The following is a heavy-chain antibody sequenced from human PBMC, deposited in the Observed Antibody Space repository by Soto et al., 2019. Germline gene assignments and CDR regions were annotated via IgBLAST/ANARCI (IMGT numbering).Heavy chain of an antibody. CDR3: ARGGDCSSTSCYNWFDP. Sequence: QLQLQESGPGLVKPSETLSLTCTVSGGSISSSSYYWGWIRQPPGKGLEWIGSIYDSGSTYYNPSLKSRVTISVDTSKNQFSLKLSSVTAADTAVYYCARGGDCSSTSCYNWFDPWGQGTLVTVSS. V-gene: IGHV4-39*01. CDR1: GGSISSSSYY. J-gene: IGHJ5*02. CDR2: IYDSGST. D-gene: IGHD2-2*01.